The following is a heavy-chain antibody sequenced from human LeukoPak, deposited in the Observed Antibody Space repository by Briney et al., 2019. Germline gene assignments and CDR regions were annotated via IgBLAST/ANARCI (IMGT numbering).Heavy chain of an antibody. CDR1: GGTFSSYA. Sequence: SXXVSCKASGGTFSSYAISWVRQAPGQGLEWMGRIIPIFGTANYAQKFQGRGTITTDESTSTAYMELSSLRSEDTAVYYCARDKIRRDGYRDSYWGQGTLVTVSS. CDR3: ARDKIRRDGYRDSY. CDR2: IIPIFGTA. D-gene: IGHD5-24*01. J-gene: IGHJ4*02. V-gene: IGHV1-69*05.